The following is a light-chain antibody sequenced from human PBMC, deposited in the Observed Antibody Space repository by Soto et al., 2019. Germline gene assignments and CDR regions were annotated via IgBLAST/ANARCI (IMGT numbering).Light chain of an antibody. CDR2: GAF. Sequence: EIVMTQSPVTLSVSPGERATLSCRASQSVSSNLAWYQQKPGQAPSLLIYGAFTRATGIPARFSGTGSGTEFTLTISSLQSEDFALYYCQQYGSSPRAFGGGTKVEI. V-gene: IGKV3-15*01. CDR1: QSVSSN. CDR3: QQYGSSPRA. J-gene: IGKJ4*01.